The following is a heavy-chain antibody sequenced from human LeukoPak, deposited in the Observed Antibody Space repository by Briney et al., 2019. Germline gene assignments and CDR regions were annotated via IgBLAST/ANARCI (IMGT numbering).Heavy chain of an antibody. J-gene: IGHJ6*03. CDR2: IQDSGTT. CDR1: GGSISSYY. Sequence: SETLSLTCTVSGGSISSYYWSWIRRPPGKGLEWFGYIQDSGTTNYNPSLKSRVTISVDASKNQFSLKMSSVTAADTAVYYCARVSWFPGTSYYYMDVWGKGTTVTVSS. D-gene: IGHD1-1*01. CDR3: ARVSWFPGTSYYYMDV. V-gene: IGHV4-59*01.